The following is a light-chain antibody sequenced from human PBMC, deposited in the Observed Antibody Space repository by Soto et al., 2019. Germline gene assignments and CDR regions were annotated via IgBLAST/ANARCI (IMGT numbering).Light chain of an antibody. CDR3: SSFTSSNTVV. Sequence: QSVLTQTASVSGSPGQSITISCTGTSSDVGRYNYVSWYQQHSGKVPKLMIYDVSNRPSGVSNRFSGSKSGNTASLTISGLQADDEADYYCSSFTSSNTVVFGGGTKLTVL. CDR2: DVS. V-gene: IGLV2-14*03. J-gene: IGLJ3*02. CDR1: SSDVGRYNY.